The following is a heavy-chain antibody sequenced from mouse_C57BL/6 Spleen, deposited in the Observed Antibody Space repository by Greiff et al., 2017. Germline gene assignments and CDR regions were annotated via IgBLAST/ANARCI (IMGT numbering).Heavy chain of an antibody. CDR3: ARDYDGSSYPYYFDY. D-gene: IGHD1-1*01. CDR2: ISDGGSYT. J-gene: IGHJ2*01. V-gene: IGHV5-4*01. Sequence: EVKLVESGGGLVKPGGSLKLSCAASGFTFSSYAMSWVRQTPEKRLEWVATISDGGSYTSYPDNVKGRFTISSDNAKNNLYLHMRHLKSEDTAMYYCARDYDGSSYPYYFDYWGQGTTLTVSS. CDR1: GFTFSSYA.